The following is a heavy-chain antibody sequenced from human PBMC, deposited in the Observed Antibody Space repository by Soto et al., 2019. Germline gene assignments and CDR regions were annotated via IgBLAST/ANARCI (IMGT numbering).Heavy chain of an antibody. CDR2: IYYTGST. CDR3: ASRYGGTLEF. Sequence: QVQLQESGPGLVKPSETLSLTCTVSGGSISSYYWSWIRQPPGKGLEWIGYIYYTGSTNYNPSLKSRGTISVDTSKTQCSLKLSSVTATDKTVYFCASRYGGTLEFWGQGTLVTVSS. CDR1: GGSISSYY. D-gene: IGHD4-17*01. V-gene: IGHV4-59*08. J-gene: IGHJ4*02.